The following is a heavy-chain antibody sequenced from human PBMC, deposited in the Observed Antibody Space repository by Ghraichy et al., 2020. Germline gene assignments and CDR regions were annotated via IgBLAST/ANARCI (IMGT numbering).Heavy chain of an antibody. CDR1: GFTFSSYW. CDR3: ARDMVRGVIHGHAFDI. J-gene: IGHJ3*02. CDR2: INSDGSST. D-gene: IGHD3-10*01. V-gene: IGHV3-74*01. Sequence: GESLNISCAASGFTFSSYWMHWVRQAPGKGLVWVSRINSDGSSTSYADSVKGRFTISRDNAKNTLYLQMNSLRAEDTAVYYCARDMVRGVIHGHAFDIWGQGTMVTVSS.